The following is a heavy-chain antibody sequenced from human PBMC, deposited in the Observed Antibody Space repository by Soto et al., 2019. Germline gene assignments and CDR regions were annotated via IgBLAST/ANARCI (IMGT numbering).Heavy chain of an antibody. CDR2: INPNSGGT. Sequence: ASVKVSCKASGYTFTGYYTHWVRQAPGQGLEWMGWINPNSGGTNYAQKFQGRVTMTRDTSISTAYMELSRLRSDDTAVYYCARDRGYSSSWYVADWFDPWGQGTLVTVSS. CDR3: ARDRGYSSSWYVADWFDP. CDR1: GYTFTGYY. D-gene: IGHD6-13*01. J-gene: IGHJ5*02. V-gene: IGHV1-2*02.